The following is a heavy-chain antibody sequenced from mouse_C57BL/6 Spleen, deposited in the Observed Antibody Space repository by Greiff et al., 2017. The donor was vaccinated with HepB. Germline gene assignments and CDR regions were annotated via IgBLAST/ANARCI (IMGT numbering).Heavy chain of an antibody. J-gene: IGHJ3*01. CDR2: IYPGDGDT. V-gene: IGHV1-80*01. D-gene: IGHD2-4*01. Sequence: VQLKESGAELVKPGASVKISCKASGYAFSSYWMNWVKQRPGKGLEWIGQIYPGDGDTNYNGKFKGKATLTADKSSSTAYMQLSSLTSEDSAVYFCASLYDYDKGAWFAYWGQGTLVTVSA. CDR3: ASLYDYDKGAWFAY. CDR1: GYAFSSYW.